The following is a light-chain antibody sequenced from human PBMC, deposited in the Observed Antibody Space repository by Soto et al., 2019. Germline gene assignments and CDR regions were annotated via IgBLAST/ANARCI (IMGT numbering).Light chain of an antibody. CDR2: GNT. J-gene: IGLJ3*02. V-gene: IGLV1-40*01. CDR1: SSNIGAGYD. Sequence: QSALTQPPSVSGAPGQWVTISCTGSSSNIGAGYDVHWYQQLPGTAPKLLIYGNTNRPSGVPDRFSGSKSGTSASLAITGLQAEDEADYYCQSYDSSLSGWVFGGGTKLTVL. CDR3: QSYDSSLSGWV.